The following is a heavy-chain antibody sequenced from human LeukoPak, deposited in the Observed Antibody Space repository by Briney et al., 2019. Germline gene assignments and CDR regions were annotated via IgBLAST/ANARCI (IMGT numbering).Heavy chain of an antibody. CDR2: ISSSSSYI. CDR1: GFXFSIYT. V-gene: IGHV3-21*01. J-gene: IGHJ4*02. D-gene: IGHD3-22*01. CDR3: AREIVVDY. Sequence: GGSLRLSCGASGFXFSIYTINWVRQAPGKGLEWVSSISSSSSYIYYADSVKGRFTISRDNAKNSLYLQMNSLRDEDTAVYYCAREIVVDYWGQGTLVTVSS.